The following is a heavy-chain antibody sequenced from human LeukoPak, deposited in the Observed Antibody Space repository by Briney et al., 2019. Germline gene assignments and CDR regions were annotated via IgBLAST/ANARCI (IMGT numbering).Heavy chain of an antibody. Sequence: GGSLRLSCAGSGITFSDFTMNWVRQAPGKGLEWVSCISSSSSSYIYYADSVRGRFTISRDNAKNSVYLQMDSLRAEDTAVYYCARAVPGFDSWGQGTLVTVSS. CDR3: ARAVPGFDS. CDR2: ISSSSSSYI. CDR1: GITFSDFT. V-gene: IGHV3-21*01. J-gene: IGHJ4*02.